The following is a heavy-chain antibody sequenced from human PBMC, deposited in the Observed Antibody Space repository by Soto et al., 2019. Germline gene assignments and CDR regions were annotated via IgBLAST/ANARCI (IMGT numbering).Heavy chain of an antibody. CDR2: IYWDDDK. CDR3: AHSKYYSYYGMDV. Sequence: QITLKESGPTLVKPTQTLTLTCTFSGFSLNTSGVGVGWIRQPPGKALEWLALIYWDDDKRYSPSLKTRLIITKDTSKNQVVLIMPNMAPVDKATYYCAHSKYYSYYGMDVWGQGTTVTVSS. J-gene: IGHJ6*02. CDR1: GFSLNTSGVG. V-gene: IGHV2-5*02.